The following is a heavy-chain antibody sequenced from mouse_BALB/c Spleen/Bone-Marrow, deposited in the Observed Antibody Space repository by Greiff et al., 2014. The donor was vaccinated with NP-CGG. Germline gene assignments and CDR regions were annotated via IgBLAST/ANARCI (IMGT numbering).Heavy chain of an antibody. Sequence: QVQLQQSGPQVVRPGASVKISCKASGYSFTSYWMHWVKQRPGQGLEWIGMIDPSDSETRLNQKFKDKATLTVDKSSSTAYMQLSSPTSEYSAVYYCARVGLRLPYYFDYWGQGTTLTVSS. D-gene: IGHD1-2*01. CDR3: ARVGLRLPYYFDY. J-gene: IGHJ2*01. CDR1: GYSFTSYW. V-gene: IGHV1S127*01. CDR2: IDPSDSET.